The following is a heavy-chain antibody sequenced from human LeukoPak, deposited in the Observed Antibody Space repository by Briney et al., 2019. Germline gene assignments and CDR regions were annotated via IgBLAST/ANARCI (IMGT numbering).Heavy chain of an antibody. J-gene: IGHJ3*02. CDR2: INWNGGST. V-gene: IGHV3-20*04. D-gene: IGHD6-13*01. Sequence: GGSLRLSCAASGFTFDDYGMSWVRQAPGKGLEWVSGINWNGGSTGYADSVKGRFTISRDNAKNPLYLQMNSLRAEDTALYYCARVWFAAAGTGAFDIWGQGTMVTVSS. CDR3: ARVWFAAAGTGAFDI. CDR1: GFTFDDYG.